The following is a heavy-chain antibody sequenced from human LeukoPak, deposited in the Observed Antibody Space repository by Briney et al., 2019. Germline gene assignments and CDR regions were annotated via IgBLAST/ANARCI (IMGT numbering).Heavy chain of an antibody. Sequence: SETLSLTCAVYGGSFSGYYWSWIRQPPGKGLEWIGEINHRGITNYNPSLKSRVTLSVDTSKTQFPLKLSSVTAADTAVYYCARAMTTSDAFDVWGQGTMVTVSS. CDR1: GGSFSGYY. CDR2: INHRGIT. J-gene: IGHJ3*01. V-gene: IGHV4-34*01. CDR3: ARAMTTSDAFDV. D-gene: IGHD4-11*01.